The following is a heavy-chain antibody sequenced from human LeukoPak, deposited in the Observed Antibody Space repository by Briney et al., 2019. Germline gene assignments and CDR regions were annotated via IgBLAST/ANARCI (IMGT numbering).Heavy chain of an antibody. CDR1: GFTFSSYA. CDR3: ARVSGYYLPFDY. J-gene: IGHJ4*02. V-gene: IGHV3-64*04. CDR2: ISSNGGST. D-gene: IGHD3-22*01. Sequence: GGSLRLSCSASGFTFSSYAMHWVRQAPGKGLEYVSAISSNGGSTYYADSVKGRFTISRDNSKNTLYLQMNSLRAEDTAVYYCARVSGYYLPFDYWGQGTLVTVSS.